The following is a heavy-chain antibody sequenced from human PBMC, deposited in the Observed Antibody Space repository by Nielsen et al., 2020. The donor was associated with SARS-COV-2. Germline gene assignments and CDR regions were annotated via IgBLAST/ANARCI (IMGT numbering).Heavy chain of an antibody. V-gene: IGHV3-23*01. CDR2: ISSSGGNT. J-gene: IGHJ2*01. D-gene: IGHD3-22*01. CDR3: AKSPFYDSSGYKRYWYFDL. Sequence: GGSLRLSCAVSGFIFSSYAMNWVRQAPGKGLEWVSAISSSGGNTYYADSVKGRLTISRDNSKNTLYLQMNSLRAEDTAVYYCAKSPFYDSSGYKRYWYFDLWGRGTLVTVSS. CDR1: GFIFSSYA.